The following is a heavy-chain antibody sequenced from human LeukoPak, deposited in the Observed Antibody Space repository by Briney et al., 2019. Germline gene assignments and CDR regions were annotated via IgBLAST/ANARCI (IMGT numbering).Heavy chain of an antibody. Sequence: SETLSLTCTVSGGSISSGDYYWSWIRQPPGKGLEWIGYIYYSGSTNYNPSLKSRVTVSVDKSKNQFSLKLSSVTAADTAVYYCARVVTMVRGVIIVPPFFDYWGQGTLVTVSS. CDR3: ARVVTMVRGVIIVPPFFDY. V-gene: IGHV4-30-4*01. CDR1: GGSISSGDYY. J-gene: IGHJ4*02. D-gene: IGHD3-10*01. CDR2: IYYSGST.